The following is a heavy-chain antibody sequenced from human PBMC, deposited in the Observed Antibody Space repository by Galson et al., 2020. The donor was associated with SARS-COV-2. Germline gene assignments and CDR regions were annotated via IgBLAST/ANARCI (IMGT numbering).Heavy chain of an antibody. Sequence: SETLSLTCTVSGYSVSTTNYWGWVRQPPGRGLEWIGSVYPSGTAYYNPSLKSRVTISVDTSKNQFSLRLDSVTAADPALYYCARQGVNMIVLVTVPGWYFDLWGRGTLVTVSS. V-gene: IGHV4-38-2*02. D-gene: IGHD3-22*01. CDR2: VYPSGTA. J-gene: IGHJ2*01. CDR3: ARQGVNMIVLVTVPGWYFDL. CDR1: GYSVSTTNY.